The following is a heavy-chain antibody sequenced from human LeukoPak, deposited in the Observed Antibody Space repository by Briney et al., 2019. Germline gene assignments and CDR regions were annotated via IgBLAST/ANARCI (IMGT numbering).Heavy chain of an antibody. CDR2: IYSGGST. Sequence: SGGSLRLSCAASGFTVSSNYMSWVRQAPGKGLEWVSVIYSGGSTYYADSVKGRFTISRHNSKNTLYLQMNSLRAEDTAVYYCAKRTMSAFDSWGQGTLLIVSS. CDR1: GFTVSSNY. J-gene: IGHJ4*02. V-gene: IGHV3-53*04. CDR3: AKRTMSAFDS.